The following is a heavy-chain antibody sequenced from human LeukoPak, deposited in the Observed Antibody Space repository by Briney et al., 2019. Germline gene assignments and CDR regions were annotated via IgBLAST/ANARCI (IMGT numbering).Heavy chain of an antibody. CDR1: GFSFSSYG. Sequence: PGGSLRLSCAGSGFSFSSYGMHWVRQAPGKGLEWMAFIRSDGSNKYYADSVKGRFTISRDNSKNTLYLQMNSLRAEDTAVYYCARILDSGGGGLGYWGQGTLVTVSS. CDR3: ARILDSGGGGLGY. D-gene: IGHD6-19*01. V-gene: IGHV3-30*02. CDR2: IRSDGSNK. J-gene: IGHJ4*02.